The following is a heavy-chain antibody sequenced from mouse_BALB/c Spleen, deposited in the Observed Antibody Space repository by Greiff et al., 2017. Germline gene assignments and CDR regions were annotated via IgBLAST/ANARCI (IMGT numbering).Heavy chain of an antibody. V-gene: IGHV1-69*02. CDR3: TRAEDYRYSAWFAY. CDR1: GYTFTSYW. J-gene: IGHJ3*01. CDR2: IYPSDSYT. Sequence: VQLQQSGAELVRPGASVKLSCKASGYTFTSYWINWVKQRPGQGLEWIGNIYPSDSYTNYNQKFKDKATLTVDKSSSTAYMQLSSPTSEDSAVYYCTRAEDYRYSAWFAYWGQGTLVTVSA. D-gene: IGHD2-14*01.